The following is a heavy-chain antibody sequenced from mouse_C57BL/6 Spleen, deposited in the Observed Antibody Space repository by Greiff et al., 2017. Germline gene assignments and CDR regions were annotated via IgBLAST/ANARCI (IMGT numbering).Heavy chain of an antibody. J-gene: IGHJ2*01. CDR2: SRNKANDYTT. Sequence: EVKLMESGGGLVQSGRSLRLSCATSGFTFSDFYMEWVRQAPGKGLEWIAASRNKANDYTTEYSASVKGRFIVSRDTSQSILYLQMNALRAEDTAIYYCARDELVGFDYWGQGTTLTVSS. CDR3: ARDELVGFDY. D-gene: IGHD1-1*02. CDR1: GFTFSDFY. V-gene: IGHV7-1*01.